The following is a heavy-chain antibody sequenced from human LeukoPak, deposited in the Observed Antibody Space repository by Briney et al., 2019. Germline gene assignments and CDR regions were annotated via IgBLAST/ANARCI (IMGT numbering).Heavy chain of an antibody. CDR2: IYYSGST. Sequence: SETLSLTCTVSGGSISSYYWSWIRQPPGKGLEWIGYIYYSGSTNYSPSLKSRVTISVDTSKNQFSLKLSSVTAADTAVYYCAKEAKYYDILIGYYRSFYYFDYWGQGTLVTVSS. V-gene: IGHV4-59*01. CDR1: GGSISSYY. J-gene: IGHJ4*02. D-gene: IGHD3-9*01. CDR3: AKEAKYYDILIGYYRSFYYFDY.